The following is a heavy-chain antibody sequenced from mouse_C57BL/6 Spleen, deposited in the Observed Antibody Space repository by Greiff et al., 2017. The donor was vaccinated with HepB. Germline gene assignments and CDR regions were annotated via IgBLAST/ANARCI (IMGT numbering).Heavy chain of an antibody. CDR1: GYSFTGYF. CDR3: AREDYDYWYFDV. J-gene: IGHJ1*03. CDR2: INPYNGDT. Sequence: EVQLQHSGPELVKPGDSVKISCKASGYSFTGYFMNWVMQSHGKSLEWIGRINPYNGDTFYNQKFKGKATLTVDKSSSTAHMELRSLTSEDSAVYYCAREDYDYWYFDVWGTGTTVTVSS. D-gene: IGHD2-4*01. V-gene: IGHV1-20*01.